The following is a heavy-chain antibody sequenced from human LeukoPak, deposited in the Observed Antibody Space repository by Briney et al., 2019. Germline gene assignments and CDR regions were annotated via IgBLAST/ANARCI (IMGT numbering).Heavy chain of an antibody. J-gene: IGHJ4*02. V-gene: IGHV3-74*01. CDR2: INSDGSST. D-gene: IGHD5-24*01. CDR3: ARAGRDGYNYFDY. CDR1: GFTFSSYW. Sequence: GGSLRLSCAASGFTFSSYWMHWVCQAPGKGLVWVSRINSDGSSTTYADSVKDRFTISRDNAKNTLYLQMNSLRAEDTAVYYCARAGRDGYNYFDYWGQGTLVTVSS.